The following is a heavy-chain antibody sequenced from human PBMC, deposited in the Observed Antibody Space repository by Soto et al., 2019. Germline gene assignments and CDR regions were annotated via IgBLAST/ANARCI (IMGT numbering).Heavy chain of an antibody. CDR2: ISHSGST. CDR3: AREYTYGSNFFDC. V-gene: IGHV4-31*03. Sequence: QVQLQESGPGLVKPSQTLSLTCTVSGGSISSAAYYWSWIRQHPGKGLEWIGYISHSGSTYYNPSLKSRVSSSVDTSKNQCSRSLTSGTAADTAVYYCAREYTYGSNFFDCWGQGALVTVSS. J-gene: IGHJ4*02. CDR1: GGSISSAAYY. D-gene: IGHD2-2*02.